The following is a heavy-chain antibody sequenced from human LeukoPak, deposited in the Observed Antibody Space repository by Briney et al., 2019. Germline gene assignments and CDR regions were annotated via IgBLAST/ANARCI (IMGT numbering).Heavy chain of an antibody. CDR2: INAGNGNT. CDR1: GYTFTTYT. CDR3: ARDLGLSSGYAYCYYGMDV. J-gene: IGHJ6*02. D-gene: IGHD3-22*01. V-gene: IGHV1-3*01. Sequence: ASVKVSCKASGYTFTTYTMHWVRQAPGQRLEWMGWINAGNGNTKYSQKFQGRVTITRDTSASTAYMELSSLRSEDTAMYYCARDLGLSSGYAYCYYGMDVWGQGTTVIVSS.